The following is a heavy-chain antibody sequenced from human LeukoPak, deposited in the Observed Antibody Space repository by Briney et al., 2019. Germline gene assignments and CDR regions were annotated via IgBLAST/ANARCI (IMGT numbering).Heavy chain of an antibody. CDR1: GFTYSNHW. CDR3: AREVAYYYDSSGYYLDY. J-gene: IGHJ4*02. V-gene: IGHV3-7*01. D-gene: IGHD3-22*01. Sequence: GGSLRLSCAASGFTYSNHWMSWVRQAPGKGLEWVGNIKEDGSQKYYVDSVKGRFTTSRDNAKNSLYLQMNSLRAEDTAVYYCAREVAYYYDSSGYYLDYWGQGTLVTVSS. CDR2: IKEDGSQK.